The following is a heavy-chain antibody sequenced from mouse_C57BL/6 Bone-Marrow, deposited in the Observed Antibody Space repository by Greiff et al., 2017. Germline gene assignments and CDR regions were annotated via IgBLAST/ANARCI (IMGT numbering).Heavy chain of an antibody. CDR1: GYTFTGYW. CDR3: ARFHQHYYGLDY. J-gene: IGHJ2*01. CDR2: ILPGSGST. Sequence: QVQLQQSGAELMKPGASVKLSCKATGYTFTGYWIEWVKQRPGHGLEWIGEILPGSGSTNYNEKFKGKATFPADTSSNTAYMQLSSLTTDDSAIYYCARFHQHYYGLDYWGQGTTLTVSS. V-gene: IGHV1-9*01. D-gene: IGHD1-1*01.